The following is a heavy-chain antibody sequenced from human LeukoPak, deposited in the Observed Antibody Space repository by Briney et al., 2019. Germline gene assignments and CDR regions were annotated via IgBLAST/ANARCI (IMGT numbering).Heavy chain of an antibody. CDR3: ARRGNEVEMATTNYFDY. Sequence: SETLSLTYAVYGGSFSGYYWSWIRQPPGKGLEWIGEINHSGSTNYNPSLKSRVTISVDTSKNQFSLKLSSVTAADTAVYYCARRGNEVEMATTNYFDYWGQGTLVTVSS. J-gene: IGHJ4*02. CDR1: GGSFSGYY. D-gene: IGHD5-24*01. V-gene: IGHV4-34*01. CDR2: INHSGST.